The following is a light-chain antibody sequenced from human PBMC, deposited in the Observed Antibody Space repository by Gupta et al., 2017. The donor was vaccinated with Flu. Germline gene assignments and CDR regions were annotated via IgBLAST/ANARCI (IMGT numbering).Light chain of an antibody. Sequence: NSVSWYQYLPGTAPKLLMYENDQRPSGIPDRFSGSKSGTSATLVISGLQTGDEAEYYCGTWVSGLESGLFGGGTKLTVL. CDR2: END. CDR1: NS. CDR3: GTWVSGLESGL. J-gene: IGLJ3*02. V-gene: IGLV1-51*02.